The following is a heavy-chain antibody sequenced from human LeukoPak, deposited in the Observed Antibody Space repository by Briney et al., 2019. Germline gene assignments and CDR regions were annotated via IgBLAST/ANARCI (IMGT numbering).Heavy chain of an antibody. CDR1: VFTVSSYS. J-gene: IGHJ4*02. CDR2: ISSSSSYI. CDR3: ARDRVVAAAAHFDY. D-gene: IGHD6-13*01. Sequence: GGSLRLSCAASVFTVSSYSMNWVRQAPGKGLEWVSSISSSSSYIYYADSVKGRFTISRDNAKNSLYLQMNSLRAEDTAVYYCARDRVVAAAAHFDYWGQGPLVTVSS. V-gene: IGHV3-21*01.